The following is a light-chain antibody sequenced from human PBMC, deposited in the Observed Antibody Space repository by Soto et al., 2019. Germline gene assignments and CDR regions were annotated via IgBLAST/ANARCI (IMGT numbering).Light chain of an antibody. CDR1: QSVRSSY. J-gene: IGKJ2*01. CDR2: GAS. Sequence: EIVLTQSPGTLSLSPGERATLSCRASQSVRSSYLAWYQQNPGQAPRLLIYGASSRATGIPDRFSGSGSGTDFTLSISRLEPEDFAVYYCQQYGRSPYTFGQGTKLEIK. V-gene: IGKV3-20*01. CDR3: QQYGRSPYT.